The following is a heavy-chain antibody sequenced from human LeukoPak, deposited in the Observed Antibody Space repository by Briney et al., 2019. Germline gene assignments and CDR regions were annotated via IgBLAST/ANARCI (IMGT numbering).Heavy chain of an antibody. CDR3: ARHPRFGDLLPNWFDP. D-gene: IGHD3-10*01. V-gene: IGHV3-66*04. CDR2: IYSGGST. Sequence: GGSLRLSCAASGFTVSSNYMSWVRQAPGKGLEWVSVIYSGGSTYYADSVKGRFTISRDNSKNTLYLQMNSLRAEDTAVYYCARHPRFGDLLPNWFDPWGQGTLVTVSS. J-gene: IGHJ5*02. CDR1: GFTVSSNY.